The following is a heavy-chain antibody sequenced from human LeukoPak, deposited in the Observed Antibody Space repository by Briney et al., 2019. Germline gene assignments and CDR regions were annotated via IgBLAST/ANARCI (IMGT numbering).Heavy chain of an antibody. D-gene: IGHD3-10*01. Sequence: GGCLRLSCAASGFTFSSYWMSWVRQAPGKGLEWVANIKQDGSEKYYVDSVKGRFTISRDNAKHPLYLQMNSLRAEETVLYYCARSGGTGSYYSLDYWGQGTLVTVSS. J-gene: IGHJ4*02. V-gene: IGHV3-7*01. CDR1: GFTFSSYW. CDR3: ARSGGTGSYYSLDY. CDR2: IKQDGSEK.